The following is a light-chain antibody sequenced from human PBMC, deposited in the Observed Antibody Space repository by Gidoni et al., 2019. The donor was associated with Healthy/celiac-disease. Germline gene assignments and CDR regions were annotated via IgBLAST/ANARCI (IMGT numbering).Light chain of an antibody. V-gene: IGKV3-15*01. CDR3: QQYNNWPRGVT. J-gene: IGKJ3*01. Sequence: EIVMTQSPATLSVSPGERATLSCRASQRVSSNLAWYQQQPGQPPRLLIYGASTRATRIPARFSGSGSGTEFTLTISSLQSEDFAVYYCQQYNNWPRGVTFGPGTKVDIK. CDR1: QRVSSN. CDR2: GAS.